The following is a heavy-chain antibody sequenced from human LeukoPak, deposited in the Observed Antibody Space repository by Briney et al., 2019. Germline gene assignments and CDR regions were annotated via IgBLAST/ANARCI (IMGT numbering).Heavy chain of an antibody. CDR1: GFTFSSYA. CDR3: AKNWVASSWFNWFDP. D-gene: IGHD6-13*01. Sequence: GGSLRLSCAASGFTFSSYAMSWVRQAPGKGLEWVSAISGSGGSAHYADSVKGRFTISRDNSKNTLYLQMNSLRAEDTAVYYCAKNWVASSWFNWFDPWGQGTLVTVSS. CDR2: ISGSGGSA. V-gene: IGHV3-23*01. J-gene: IGHJ5*02.